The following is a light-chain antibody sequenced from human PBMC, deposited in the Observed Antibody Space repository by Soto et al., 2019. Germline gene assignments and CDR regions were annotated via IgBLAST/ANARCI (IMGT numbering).Light chain of an antibody. CDR2: GAS. CDR1: QSVSSSY. Sequence: EIVLTQSPGTLSLSPGERATLSCRASQSVSSSYFAWYQHKPGQAPRLLIYGASSRATGIPDRFSGSGSGTEFTLTISSLEPEDFAVYYCQQYGSSPPYTFGQGTNLEIK. J-gene: IGKJ2*01. V-gene: IGKV3-20*01. CDR3: QQYGSSPPYT.